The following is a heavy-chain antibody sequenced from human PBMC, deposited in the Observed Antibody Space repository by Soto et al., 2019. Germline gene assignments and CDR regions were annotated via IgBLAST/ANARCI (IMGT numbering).Heavy chain of an antibody. V-gene: IGHV1-8*01. CDR1: GDTFTSYD. J-gene: IGHJ4*02. CDR2: MNPNSGNT. Sequence: ASVKVSCKASGDTFTSYDISWVRQDNGQGLEWMGWMNPNSGNTGYTDSVKGRSTTSRDNATDTLYLQMNSLRAADTSLYYCARPRFSGSYFDYWGQGALVTVSS. CDR3: ARPRFSGSYFDY. D-gene: IGHD1-26*01.